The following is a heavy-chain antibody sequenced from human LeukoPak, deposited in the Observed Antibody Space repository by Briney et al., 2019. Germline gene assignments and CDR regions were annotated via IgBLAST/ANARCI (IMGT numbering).Heavy chain of an antibody. CDR1: GYTFTGYY. J-gene: IGHJ6*04. Sequence: GASVKVSCKASGYTFTGYYMHWVRQAPGQGLGWMGWINPNSGGTNYAQKFQGRVTMTRDTSISTAYMELSRLRSDDTAVYYCARPYSGYDYGMDVWGKGTTVTVSS. CDR2: INPNSGGT. V-gene: IGHV1-2*02. CDR3: ARPYSGYDYGMDV. D-gene: IGHD5-12*01.